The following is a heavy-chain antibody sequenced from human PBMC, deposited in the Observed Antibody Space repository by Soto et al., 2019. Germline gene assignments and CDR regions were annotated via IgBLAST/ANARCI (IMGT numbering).Heavy chain of an antibody. J-gene: IGHJ6*02. CDR1: GGSVSSGSYS. V-gene: IGHV4-61*01. Sequence: QVQLQESGPGLVKPSETLSLTCTVSGGSVSSGSYSWSWIRQPPGKGLEWIGYIYNIGGTNYNPSLTSRVTISVDTSKNQFSLKLSSVTAADTAVYYCARVGVRLGRIAARPQADPYYYAMDVWGQGTTVTVSS. D-gene: IGHD6-6*01. CDR3: ARVGVRLGRIAARPQADPYYYAMDV. CDR2: IYNIGGT.